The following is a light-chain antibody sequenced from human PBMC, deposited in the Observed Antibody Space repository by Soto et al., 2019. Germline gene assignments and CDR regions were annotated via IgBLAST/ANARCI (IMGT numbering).Light chain of an antibody. Sequence: EIVMTQSPATLSVSPGERATLSCRASQSVSSNLAWYQQKPGQAPRLLIYGASTRATGIPARFSGSGSGTDFTLTISSLQSEDFALYYCQQYNNCPYTFGQGTKVEIK. V-gene: IGKV3-15*01. J-gene: IGKJ2*01. CDR1: QSVSSN. CDR3: QQYNNCPYT. CDR2: GAS.